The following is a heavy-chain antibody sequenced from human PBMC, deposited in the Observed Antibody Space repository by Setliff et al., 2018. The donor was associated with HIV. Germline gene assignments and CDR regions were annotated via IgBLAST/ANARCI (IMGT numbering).Heavy chain of an antibody. CDR1: GYTLTTYG. Sequence: ASVKVSCKASGYTLTTYGISWVRQAPGQGPEWMGWINTETGNPMYAQDFRGRLVFSLDTSVNTAYLQINSLKAEDTAMYYCARVGSYWSTFDYWGQGALVTVSS. J-gene: IGHJ4*02. D-gene: IGHD2-8*02. CDR3: ARVGSYWSTFDY. V-gene: IGHV7-4-1*02. CDR2: INTETGNP.